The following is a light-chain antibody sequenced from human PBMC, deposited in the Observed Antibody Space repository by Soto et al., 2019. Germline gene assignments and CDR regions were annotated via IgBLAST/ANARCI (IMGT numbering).Light chain of an antibody. V-gene: IGKV1-8*01. CDR2: GAS. Sequence: AFRLIQSPSSLSASTGDRVTIPCRASQGISSYLAWYQQKPRKAPTILIVGASDRDTGTQDSCSGSGSGTEFTLTIRRLEPEDSAVYYCQQFDDSVTCGQGTRLDIK. J-gene: IGKJ5*01. CDR3: QQFDDSVT. CDR1: QGISSY.